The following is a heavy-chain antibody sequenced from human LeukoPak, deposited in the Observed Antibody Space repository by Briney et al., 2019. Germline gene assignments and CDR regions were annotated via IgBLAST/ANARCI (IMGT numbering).Heavy chain of an antibody. Sequence: GGSLTLSCAASGFTFSYHWMTWVRQAPGKGLEWVANIKNDGTVKNYVDSVKGRFTISRDNAKNSLYLQMNSLRAEDTAVYYCAGGITGTTRPRWGQGTLVTVSS. CDR2: IKNDGTVK. CDR3: AGGITGTTRPR. J-gene: IGHJ4*02. D-gene: IGHD1-7*01. CDR1: GFTFSYHW. V-gene: IGHV3-7*04.